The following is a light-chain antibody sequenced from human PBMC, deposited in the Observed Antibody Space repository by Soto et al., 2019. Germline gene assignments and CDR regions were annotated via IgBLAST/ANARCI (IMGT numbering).Light chain of an antibody. CDR2: AAS. Sequence: DIQLTQSPSFLSASVGDRVTITCRASQGISSYLAWYQQKPGKAPKVLIYAASTLRSGVPSRFSGSGSGTDFTLTISSLQPEDFATYYCQQLHTYPFTFGGGTNVEIK. V-gene: IGKV1-9*01. J-gene: IGKJ4*01. CDR1: QGISSY. CDR3: QQLHTYPFT.